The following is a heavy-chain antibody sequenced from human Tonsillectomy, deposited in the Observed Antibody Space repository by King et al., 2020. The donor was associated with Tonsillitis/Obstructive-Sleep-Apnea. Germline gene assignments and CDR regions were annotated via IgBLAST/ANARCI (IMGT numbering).Heavy chain of an antibody. Sequence: VQLVESGAGVVQPGRSLRLSCAASGFSFNSDGMHWVRQAPGKGLEWVVVISYDGRNIYYADSVKGRFTISRDNSKNTLYLQMDSLRAEDTAVYYCAKDRSNTWSFDYWGQGTLVTVSS. CDR1: GFSFNSDG. J-gene: IGHJ4*02. V-gene: IGHV3-30*18. D-gene: IGHD6-13*01. CDR3: AKDRSNTWSFDY. CDR2: ISYDGRNI.